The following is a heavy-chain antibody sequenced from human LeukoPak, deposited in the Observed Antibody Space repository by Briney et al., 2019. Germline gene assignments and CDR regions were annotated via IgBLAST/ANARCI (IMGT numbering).Heavy chain of an antibody. CDR2: ISSSGSTI. D-gene: IGHD6-13*01. CDR3: ASSSWYHENDY. V-gene: IGHV3-48*04. CDR1: GFTFSSYG. J-gene: IGHJ4*02. Sequence: GGSLRLSCAASGFTFSSYGMHWVRQAPGKGLEWVSYISSSGSTIYYADSVKGRFTISRDNAKNSLYLQMNSLRAEDTAVYYCASSSWYHENDYWGQGTLVTVSS.